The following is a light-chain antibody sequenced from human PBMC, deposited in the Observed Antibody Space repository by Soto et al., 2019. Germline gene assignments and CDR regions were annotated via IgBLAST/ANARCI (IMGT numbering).Light chain of an antibody. Sequence: DIILTQSPDTLSLSPGERATLSCRASQNVRTFLAWYQQKPGQAPRLLISDASYRATGIPPRFSGSGSGTDFPLTISSLEPEDFAVYCCLQRSDWPLTFGGGSKVEI. CDR2: DAS. J-gene: IGKJ4*01. CDR3: LQRSDWPLT. V-gene: IGKV3-11*01. CDR1: QNVRTF.